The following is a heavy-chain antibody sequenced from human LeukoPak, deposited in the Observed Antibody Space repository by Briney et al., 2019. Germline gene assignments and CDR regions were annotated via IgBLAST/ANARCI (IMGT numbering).Heavy chain of an antibody. V-gene: IGHV1-2*02. D-gene: IGHD1-26*01. CDR3: ARSGRGTYYYFDL. CDR2: INPNSGGT. CDR1: GYTFTGYY. J-gene: IGHJ4*02. Sequence: ASVKASCKASGYTFTGYYMHWVRQAPGQGLEWMGWINPNSGGTNYAQKFQGRVSMTADTSTSTAYMELRSLRSDDTAVYYCARSGRGTYYYFDLWGQGTLVTVSS.